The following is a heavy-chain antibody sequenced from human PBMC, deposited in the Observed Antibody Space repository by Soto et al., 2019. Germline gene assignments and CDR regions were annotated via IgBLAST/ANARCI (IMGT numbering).Heavy chain of an antibody. CDR1: GFTFSSYA. D-gene: IGHD2-15*01. J-gene: IGHJ4*02. CDR3: ARAVGRDIVVVVAALAGSAGDY. CDR2: ISYDGSNK. Sequence: QVQLVESGGGVVQPGRSLRLSCAASGFTFSSYAMHWVRQAPGKGLEWVAVISYDGSNKYYADSVKGRFTISRDNSKNTLYLRMNSLRAEDTAVYYCARAVGRDIVVVVAALAGSAGDYWGQGTLVTVSS. V-gene: IGHV3-30-3*01.